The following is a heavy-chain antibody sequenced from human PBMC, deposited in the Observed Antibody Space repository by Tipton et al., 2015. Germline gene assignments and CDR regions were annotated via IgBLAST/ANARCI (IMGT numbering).Heavy chain of an antibody. CDR3: ARGRFMGTTNNWFDP. V-gene: IGHV4-4*07. D-gene: IGHD2/OR15-2a*01. Sequence: TLSLTCTVSLDPRSGDFWTWIRQPAGKGLEWIGRIYSTGRTNYNPSLKSRVTMSIDPSKNQFSLKLTSVTAADTAVYYCARGRFMGTTNNWFDPWGPGTLVTVSS. CDR1: LDPRSGDF. J-gene: IGHJ5*02. CDR2: IYSTGRT.